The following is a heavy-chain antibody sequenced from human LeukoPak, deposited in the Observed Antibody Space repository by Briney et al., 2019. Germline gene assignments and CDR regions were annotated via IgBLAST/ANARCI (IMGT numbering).Heavy chain of an antibody. J-gene: IGHJ4*02. CDR1: GYIFTTYF. Sequence: ASVKVSCKASGYIFTTYFIHWVRQAPGQGLEWMGWINPNNGDTNYVQKFQGRVTMTRDTSISTAYMELTRLRSDDTAVYYCAREGGYDILTGYEYYWGQGTLVTVSS. CDR2: INPNNGDT. D-gene: IGHD3-9*01. CDR3: AREGGYDILTGYEYY. V-gene: IGHV1-2*02.